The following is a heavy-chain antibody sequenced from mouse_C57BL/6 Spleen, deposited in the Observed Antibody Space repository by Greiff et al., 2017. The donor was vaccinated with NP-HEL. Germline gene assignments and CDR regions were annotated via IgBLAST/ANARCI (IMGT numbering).Heavy chain of an antibody. V-gene: IGHV1-19*01. CDR3: AGYGYGGGYAMDY. CDR1: GYTFTDYY. D-gene: IGHD2-2*01. J-gene: IGHJ4*01. CDR2: INPYNGGT. Sequence: EVQLQQSGPVLVKPGASVKMSCKASGYTFTDYYMNWVKQSHGKSLEWIGVINPYNGGTSYNQKFKGKATLTVDKSSSTAYMELNSLTSEDSAVYYCAGYGYGGGYAMDYWGQGTSVTVSS.